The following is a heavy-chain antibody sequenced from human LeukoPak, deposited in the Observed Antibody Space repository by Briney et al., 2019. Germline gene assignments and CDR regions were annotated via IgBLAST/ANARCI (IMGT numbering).Heavy chain of an antibody. Sequence: ASVKVSCKASGYTFTSYYMHWVRQAPVQGLEWMGIINPSGGSTSYAQKFQGRVTMTRDTSTSTVYMELSSLRSEDTAVYYCARLRFLEWPKAPYNWFDPWGQGTLVTVSS. CDR1: GYTFTSYY. J-gene: IGHJ5*02. CDR2: INPSGGST. V-gene: IGHV1-46*01. D-gene: IGHD3-3*01. CDR3: ARLRFLEWPKAPYNWFDP.